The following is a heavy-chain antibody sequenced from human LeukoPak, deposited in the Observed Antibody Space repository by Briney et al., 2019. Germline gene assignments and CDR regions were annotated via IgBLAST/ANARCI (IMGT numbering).Heavy chain of an antibody. J-gene: IGHJ4*02. CDR3: ATTVRVYVHARFDS. CDR2: IYQSGST. D-gene: IGHD2-8*01. V-gene: IGHV4-39*01. Sequence: SGTLSLTSCVTDASLLIGGFDWAWIRQPPGERPEYIGSIYQSGSTYYNPSLKSRVTTALETSKNQFSLRVTSVTAADTAVYYYATTVRVYVHARFDSCGQGILVTVSS. CDR1: DASLLIGGFD.